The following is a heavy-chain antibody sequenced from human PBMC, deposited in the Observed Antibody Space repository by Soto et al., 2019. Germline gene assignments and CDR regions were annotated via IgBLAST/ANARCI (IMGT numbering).Heavy chain of an antibody. J-gene: IGHJ6*02. D-gene: IGHD6-13*01. V-gene: IGHV3-33*01. Sequence: GGSLRLSCAASGFTFSSYGMHWVRQAPGKGLEWVAVIWYDGSNKYYAGSVKGRFTISRDNSKNTLYLQMNSLRAEDTAVYYCARGTGAAAKDGAVGYYYYGMDVWGQGTTVTVSS. CDR2: IWYDGSNK. CDR3: ARGTGAAAKDGAVGYYYYGMDV. CDR1: GFTFSSYG.